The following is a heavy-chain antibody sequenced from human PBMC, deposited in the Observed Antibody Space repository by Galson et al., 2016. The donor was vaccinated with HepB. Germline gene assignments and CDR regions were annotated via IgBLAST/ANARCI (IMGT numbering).Heavy chain of an antibody. D-gene: IGHD1-26*01. CDR1: GYTFTSYG. J-gene: IGHJ5*01. V-gene: IGHV1-18*04. CDR3: VRESVVGPINWFDS. Sequence: SVKVSCKASGYTFTSYGINWVRQAPGQGLEWMGWTSTYNGNTNYAQKLQGRLTMTTDTSTSIAYMELRSLRSDDTAVYYCVRESVVGPINWFDSWGQGTLVTVSS. CDR2: TSTYNGNT.